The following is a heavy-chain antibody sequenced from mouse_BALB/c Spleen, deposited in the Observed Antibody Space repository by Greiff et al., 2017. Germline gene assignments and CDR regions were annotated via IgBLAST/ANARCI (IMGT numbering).Heavy chain of an antibody. J-gene: IGHJ2*01. CDR2: INPNNGGT. CDR3: ARGYYGSSYYFDY. D-gene: IGHD1-1*01. V-gene: IGHV1-18*01. Sequence: EVQLQQSGPELVKPGASVKIPCKASGYTFTDYNMDWVKQSHGKSLEWIGDINPNNGGTIYNQKFKGKATLTVDKSSSTAYMELRSLTSEDTAVYYCARGYYGSSYYFDYWGQGTTRTVSS. CDR1: GYTFTDYN.